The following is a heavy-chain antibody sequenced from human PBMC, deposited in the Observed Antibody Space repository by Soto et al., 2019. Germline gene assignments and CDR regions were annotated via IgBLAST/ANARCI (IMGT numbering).Heavy chain of an antibody. V-gene: IGHV3-33*01. CDR3: ERDGVGSTAYFGYFDY. D-gene: IGHD1-26*01. J-gene: IGHJ4*02. Sequence: QVELVESGGGVVQPGRSLRLSCAASAVTFTGYGMHWVRQAPGKGLEWVAVIRFDGSNIYYADSVTGRFTISRDNAKNMLYLQKNSLRAEETAVYYCERDGVGSTAYFGYFDYWGLGTLVTVSS. CDR1: AVTFTGYG. CDR2: IRFDGSNI.